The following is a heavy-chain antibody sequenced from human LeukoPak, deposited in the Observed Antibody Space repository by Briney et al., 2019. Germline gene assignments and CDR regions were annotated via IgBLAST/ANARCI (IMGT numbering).Heavy chain of an antibody. CDR1: GGSFSGYY. V-gene: IGHV4-34*01. J-gene: IGHJ4*02. CDR2: INHSGST. Sequence: PSEPLSLTCAVYGGSFSGYYWSWIRQPPGKALEWIGEINHSGSTNYNPSLKSRVTISVDTSKNQFSLKLSSVTAADTAVYYCARGLDSSGWWYYFDYWGQGTLVTVSS. CDR3: ARGLDSSGWWYYFDY. D-gene: IGHD6-19*01.